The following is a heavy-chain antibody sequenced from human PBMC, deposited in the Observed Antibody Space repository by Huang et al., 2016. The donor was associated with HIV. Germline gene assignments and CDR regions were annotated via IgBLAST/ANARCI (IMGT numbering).Heavy chain of an antibody. CDR2: LYWVDDK. V-gene: IGHV2-5*02. Sequence: QITLKESGPTVIKPTQTLTLTCSFSGFSLNHKGVGGCWIRQPPGKALEWLVLLYWVDDKRFTPSLKNRITITKDPAKNQVVFTMTNLYPMDTGTYYCAHIGRLGNYYMDVWGNGTTVTVSS. J-gene: IGHJ6*03. CDR1: GFSLNHKGVG. CDR3: AHIGRLGNYYMDV. D-gene: IGHD7-27*01.